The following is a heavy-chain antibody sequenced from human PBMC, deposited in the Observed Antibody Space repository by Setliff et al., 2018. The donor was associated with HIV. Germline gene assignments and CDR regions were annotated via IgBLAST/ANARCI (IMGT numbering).Heavy chain of an antibody. Sequence: PSETLSLTCAVYGASFSGSFWSWIRQSPGKGLEWIGQISHTGNTNYNPSLKSRVSISIDTSKKQFSLRFTSVTAADTAIYYCASTPWEFGKVVDSWGQGTLVTVSS. CDR2: ISHTGNT. J-gene: IGHJ4*02. CDR1: GASFSGSF. V-gene: IGHV4-34*01. CDR3: ASTPWEFGKVVDS. D-gene: IGHD1-26*01.